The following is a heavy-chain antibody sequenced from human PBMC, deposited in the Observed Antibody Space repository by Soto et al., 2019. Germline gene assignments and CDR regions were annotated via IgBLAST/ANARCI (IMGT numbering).Heavy chain of an antibody. CDR2: IYNGGST. Sequence: HPGGSLRLSCAASGFTVSSNYMSWVRQAPGKGLELVSVIYNGGSTYYADSVKGRFTISRDNSKNTLYLQMNSLRAEDTAVYYCAKSQIPGYSSGWSRRPFDYWGQGTLVTVSS. V-gene: IGHV3-66*01. D-gene: IGHD6-19*01. CDR1: GFTVSSNY. CDR3: AKSQIPGYSSGWSRRPFDY. J-gene: IGHJ4*02.